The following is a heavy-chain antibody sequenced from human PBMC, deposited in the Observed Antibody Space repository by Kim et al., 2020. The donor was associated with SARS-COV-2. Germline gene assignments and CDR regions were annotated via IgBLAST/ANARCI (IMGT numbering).Heavy chain of an antibody. V-gene: IGHV3-11*01. CDR2: I. CDR3: ARSVDFWSGSDY. Sequence: IYYVDAVKGRFNISRDNAKNSLHLQMNSLSAEDTAVYYCARSVDFWSGSDYWGQGTLVTVSS. J-gene: IGHJ4*02. D-gene: IGHD3-3*01.